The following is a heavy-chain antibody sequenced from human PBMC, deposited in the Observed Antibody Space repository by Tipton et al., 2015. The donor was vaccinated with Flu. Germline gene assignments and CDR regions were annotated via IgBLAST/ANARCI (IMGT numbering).Heavy chain of an antibody. CDR2: IYDSGST. V-gene: IGHV4-38-2*02. D-gene: IGHD6-19*01. Sequence: TLSLTCTVSGYSISSGYYWGWIRQPPGKGLEWIGSIYDSGSTYYNPSLKSRVTISVDTSKNQFSLKLSSVTAADTAVYYCARGPEQWLVNPHYFDYWGQGTLVTVSS. CDR1: GYSISSGYY. CDR3: ARGPEQWLVNPHYFDY. J-gene: IGHJ4*02.